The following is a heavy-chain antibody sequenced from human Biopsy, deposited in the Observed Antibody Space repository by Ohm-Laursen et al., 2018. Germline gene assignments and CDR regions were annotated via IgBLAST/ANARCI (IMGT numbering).Heavy chain of an antibody. D-gene: IGHD3-10*01. Sequence: ASVTASCKASGYTFTSYEINWVRQATGQGLEWMGWMNPDSGNTGYAQNFQGRVTMTRNTSISTAYMELSSLKSEDTAVYFCARADPPLFYYGSGSSNWFDPWGQGTLVTVSS. CDR1: GYTFTSYE. CDR3: ARADPPLFYYGSGSSNWFDP. V-gene: IGHV1-8*01. J-gene: IGHJ5*02. CDR2: MNPDSGNT.